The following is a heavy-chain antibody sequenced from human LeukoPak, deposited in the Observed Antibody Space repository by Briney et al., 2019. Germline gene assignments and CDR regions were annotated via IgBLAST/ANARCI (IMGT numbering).Heavy chain of an antibody. CDR1: GFTFSRSW. D-gene: IGHD3-10*01. CDR2: LNDDGSTT. J-gene: IGHJ4*02. V-gene: IGHV3-74*01. Sequence: AGSRRLSCAASGFTFSRSWMHCVRQSPGEVLVWVARLNDDGSTTTYADSVKGRFTISRHNSKNTLYLRMNSLRAEDTCVYYCAKNVDHRRRGADYWGQGAMVTVSS. CDR3: AKNVDHRRRGADY.